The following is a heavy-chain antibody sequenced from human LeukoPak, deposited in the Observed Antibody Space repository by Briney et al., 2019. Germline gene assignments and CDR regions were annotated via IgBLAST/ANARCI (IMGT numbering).Heavy chain of an antibody. V-gene: IGHV4-34*01. Sequence: SETLSLTCAVYGGSFSGYYWSWIRQPPGKGLEWIGEINHSGSTNYNPSLKSRVTISVDTSKNQFSLKLSSVTAADTAVYNCARGYDFWSGYPFDYWGQGTLVTVSS. CDR2: INHSGST. CDR3: ARGYDFWSGYPFDY. CDR1: GGSFSGYY. J-gene: IGHJ4*02. D-gene: IGHD3-3*01.